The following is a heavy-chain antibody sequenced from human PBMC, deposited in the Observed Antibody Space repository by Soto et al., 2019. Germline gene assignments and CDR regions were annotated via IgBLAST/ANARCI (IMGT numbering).Heavy chain of an antibody. Sequence: TSETLSLTCTVSGGSISSYFWTWIRQPPGKGLEWIGYIYYSGRTNYNPSLKSRVTISVDTSKNQFSLNLNSVTAADTAVYFCAKRIVGATGNWFDPWGQGTLVTVSS. V-gene: IGHV4-59*01. CDR3: AKRIVGATGNWFDP. CDR2: IYYSGRT. J-gene: IGHJ5*02. CDR1: GGSISSYF. D-gene: IGHD1-26*01.